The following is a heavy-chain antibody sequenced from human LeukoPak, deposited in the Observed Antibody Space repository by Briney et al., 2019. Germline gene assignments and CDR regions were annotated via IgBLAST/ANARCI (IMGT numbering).Heavy chain of an antibody. D-gene: IGHD6-19*01. CDR2: IWYDGSNK. J-gene: IGHJ3*02. CDR3: ASQTAVAGLDDAFDI. V-gene: IGHV3-33*01. Sequence: GGSLRLSCAASGFTFSSYGMHWVRQAPGKGLEWVAVIWYDGSNKYYADSVKGRFTISRDNSKNTLYLQMNSLRAEDTAVYYCASQTAVAGLDDAFDIWGQGTMVTVSS. CDR1: GFTFSSYG.